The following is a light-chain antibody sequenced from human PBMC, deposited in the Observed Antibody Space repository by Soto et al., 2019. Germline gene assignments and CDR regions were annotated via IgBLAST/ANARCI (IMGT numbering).Light chain of an antibody. CDR3: QQYNSYSLLT. CDR2: KAS. CDR1: QSISSW. V-gene: IGKV1-5*03. Sequence: DIQMTQSPSTLSASVGDRVTITCRASQSISSWLAWYQQKPGKAPKLLLYKASSLESEVPSRFSSSRSEKELTITISSLQHDDFATYSCQQYNSYSLLTFGGGTKVEIK. J-gene: IGKJ4*01.